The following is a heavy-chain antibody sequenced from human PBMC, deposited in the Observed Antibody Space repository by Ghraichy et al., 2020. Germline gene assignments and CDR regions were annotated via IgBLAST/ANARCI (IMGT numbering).Heavy chain of an antibody. Sequence: GGSLRLSCAASGFTFSSYAISWVRQAPGKGLEWVSAISGSGGSTYYADSVKGRFTISRDNSKNTLYLQMNSLRAEDTAVYYCAKAHRNIVVVVAATGDWFDPWGQGTLVTVSS. V-gene: IGHV3-23*01. D-gene: IGHD2-15*01. CDR2: ISGSGGST. CDR1: GFTFSSYA. J-gene: IGHJ5*02. CDR3: AKAHRNIVVVVAATGDWFDP.